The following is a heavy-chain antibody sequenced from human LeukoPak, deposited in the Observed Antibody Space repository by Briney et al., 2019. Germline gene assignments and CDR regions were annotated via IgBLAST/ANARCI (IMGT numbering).Heavy chain of an antibody. V-gene: IGHV4-31*11. CDR3: ARLQQQSEDAFDI. CDR1: GGSISSGGYY. D-gene: IGHD6-13*01. CDR2: IYYSGST. Sequence: SETLSLTCAVSGGSISSGGYYWSWIRQHPGKGLEWIGYIYYSGSTYYNPSLKSRVTISVDTSKNQFSLKLSSVTAADTAVYYCARLQQQSEDAFDIWGQGTMVTVSS. J-gene: IGHJ3*02.